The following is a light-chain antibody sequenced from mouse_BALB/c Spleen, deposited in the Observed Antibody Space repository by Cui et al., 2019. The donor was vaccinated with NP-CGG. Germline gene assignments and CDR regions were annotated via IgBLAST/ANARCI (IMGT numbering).Light chain of an antibody. V-gene: IGLV1*01. J-gene: IGLJ1*01. CDR3: ALWYSNHWV. CDR1: TGAVTTSNY. CDR2: GTN. Sequence: QAIVTHEPAPTTSPGETITLTCRSSTGAVTTSNYANWVQEKPDHLFTGLIGGTNNRPPGVPARFSGSLIGDKAALTITGAQTEDEAIYFCALWYSNHWVFGGGTKLTVL.